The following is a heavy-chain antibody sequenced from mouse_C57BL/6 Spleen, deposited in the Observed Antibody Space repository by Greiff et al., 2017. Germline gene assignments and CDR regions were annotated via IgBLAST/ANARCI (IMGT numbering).Heavy chain of an antibody. V-gene: IGHV14-4*01. D-gene: IGHD1-1*01. CDR2: IDPENGDT. CDR1: GFNIKDDY. Sequence: EVKLQESGAELVRPGASVKLSCTASGFNIKDDYMHWVKQRPEQGLEWIGWIDPENGDTEYASKFQGKATITADTSSNTAYLQLSSLTSEDTAVYYCTPITTVVEGFDYWGQGTTLTVSS. CDR3: TPITTVVEGFDY. J-gene: IGHJ2*01.